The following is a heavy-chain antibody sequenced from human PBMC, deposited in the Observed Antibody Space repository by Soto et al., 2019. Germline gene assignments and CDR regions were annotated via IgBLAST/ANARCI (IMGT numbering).Heavy chain of an antibody. D-gene: IGHD2-15*01. CDR2: IIPIFGTA. CDR1: GGTFSSYA. Sequence: QVQLVQSGAEVKKPGSSVKVSCKASGGTFSSYAISWVRQAPGQGLEWMGGIIPIFGTANYAQKFQGRVTITADKSTSTAYMERSSLRSEDTAVYYCARSTKRYCSGGSCYSFGFDYWGQGTLVTVSS. J-gene: IGHJ4*02. V-gene: IGHV1-69*06. CDR3: ARSTKRYCSGGSCYSFGFDY.